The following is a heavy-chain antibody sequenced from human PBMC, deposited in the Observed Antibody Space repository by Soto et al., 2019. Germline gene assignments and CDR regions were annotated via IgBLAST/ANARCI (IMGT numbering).Heavy chain of an antibody. CDR3: ALGGMRYYYGSGDHYNFDY. J-gene: IGHJ4*02. D-gene: IGHD3-10*01. CDR1: GFTFSDYY. V-gene: IGHV3-11*06. Sequence: GGSLRLSCAGSGFTFSDYYMAWIRQAPGKGLEWVSYISSSSGATTYADSVKGRFTISRDNAKRSLYLQMNSLRAEDTAVYYCALGGMRYYYGSGDHYNFDYWGQGTLVTVSS. CDR2: ISSSSGAT.